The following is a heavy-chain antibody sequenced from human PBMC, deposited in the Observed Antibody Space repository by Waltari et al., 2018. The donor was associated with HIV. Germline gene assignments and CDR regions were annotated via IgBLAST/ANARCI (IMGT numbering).Heavy chain of an antibody. J-gene: IGHJ6*02. CDR3: VRRSVMGLDL. CDR2: ITLDGGKE. V-gene: IGHV3-30*09. D-gene: IGHD3-16*01. CDR1: GVLIRNHA. Sequence: LVQSGGGVAQAGRSLRLPCAASGVLIRNHAMHWVRQFADKRVEWVAVITLDGGKEVVTDSSKGRFVISRDIARDTLYLEVKVLKVEDSGVYYCVRRSVMGLDLWGQGTTVIVS.